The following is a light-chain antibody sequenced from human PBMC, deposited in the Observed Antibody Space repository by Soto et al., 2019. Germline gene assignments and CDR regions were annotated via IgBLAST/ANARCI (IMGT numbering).Light chain of an antibody. V-gene: IGLV1-44*01. CDR3: AAWDDSMNGIYV. J-gene: IGLJ1*01. CDR1: SSNIGRNP. Sequence: QSVLAQPPSASGTPGQRVSISCAGSSSNIGRNPVNWYLQLPGTAPKLLIYSSNQRPSGVPDRFSGSKSGTSASLAISGPQSEDEADYYCAAWDDSMNGIYVFGNGTKVTVL. CDR2: SSN.